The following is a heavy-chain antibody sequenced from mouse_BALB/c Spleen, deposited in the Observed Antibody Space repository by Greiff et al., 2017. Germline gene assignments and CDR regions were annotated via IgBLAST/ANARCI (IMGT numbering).Heavy chain of an antibody. Sequence: QVQLQQSGAELVKPGASVKLSCKASGYTFTSYYMYWVKQRPGQGLEWIGEINPSNGGTNFNEKFKSKATLTVDKSSSTAYMQLSSLTSEDSAVYYCTRGEGNYAWFAYWGQGTLVTVSA. CDR3: TRGEGNYAWFAY. CDR2: INPSNGGT. D-gene: IGHD2-1*01. J-gene: IGHJ3*01. CDR1: GYTFTSYY. V-gene: IGHV1S81*02.